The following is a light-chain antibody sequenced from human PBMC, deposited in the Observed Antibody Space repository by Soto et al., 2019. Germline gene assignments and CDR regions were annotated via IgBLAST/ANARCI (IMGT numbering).Light chain of an antibody. CDR1: QSLSSN. CDR2: GAS. J-gene: IGKJ2*01. V-gene: IGKV3-15*01. Sequence: EIVMTQSPGTLSVSPGERVTLSCRASQSLSSNLAWYQQKPGQAPRLLIYGASTRATGIPARFSGSGSGTEFTLTISSLQSEDFAVYYCQQYNNWPPYTFGQGTKLEIK. CDR3: QQYNNWPPYT.